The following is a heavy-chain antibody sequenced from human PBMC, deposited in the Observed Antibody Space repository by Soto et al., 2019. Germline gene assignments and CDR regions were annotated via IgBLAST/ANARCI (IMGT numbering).Heavy chain of an antibody. J-gene: IGHJ4*02. D-gene: IGHD6-19*01. Sequence: EVHLVESGGRMVRPGESLRLSCAASGFNFEEYGMTWVRQAPGKGLEWVAGSNWDGDDTGYADSVQGRFTISRDNAKKFLYLQVKSLRVEDTALYYGAIGDIAVAVSSDYWGQVTLVTVS. CDR1: GFNFEEYG. V-gene: IGHV3-20*04. CDR3: AIGDIAVAVSSDY. CDR2: SNWDGDDT.